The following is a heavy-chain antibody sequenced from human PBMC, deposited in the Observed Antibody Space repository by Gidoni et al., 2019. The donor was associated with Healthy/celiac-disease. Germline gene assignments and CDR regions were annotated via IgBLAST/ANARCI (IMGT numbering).Heavy chain of an antibody. CDR1: GYTLTELS. V-gene: IGHV1-24*01. CDR2: FDPEDGET. D-gene: IGHD3-3*01. CDR3: ATVSGGTIFGVLAPLWYYMDV. J-gene: IGHJ6*03. Sequence: QVQLVQSGAEVKKPGASVKVSCKVSGYTLTELSMHWLRQAPGKGLEWMGGFDPEDGETIYAQKFQGRVTMTEDTSTDTAYMELSSLRSEDTAVYYCATVSGGTIFGVLAPLWYYMDVWGKGTTVTVSS.